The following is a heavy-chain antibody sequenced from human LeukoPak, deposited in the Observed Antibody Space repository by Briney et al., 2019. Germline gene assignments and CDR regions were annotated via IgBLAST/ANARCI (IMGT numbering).Heavy chain of an antibody. Sequence: GASVKVSCKASGGTFKNHDINWVRQAPGQGLEWMGGIIPIFGTANYAQKFQGRVTITADESTSTAYMELSSLRSEDTAVYYCARDLANPSDTAMVLDYWGQGTLVTVSS. V-gene: IGHV1-69*13. CDR2: IIPIFGTA. CDR3: ARDLANPSDTAMVLDY. D-gene: IGHD5-18*01. CDR1: GGTFKNHD. J-gene: IGHJ4*02.